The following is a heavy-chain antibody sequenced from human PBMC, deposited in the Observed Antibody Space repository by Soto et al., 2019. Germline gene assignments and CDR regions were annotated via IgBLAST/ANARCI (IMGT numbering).Heavy chain of an antibody. V-gene: IGHV3-33*01. CDR2: MWYDGSKK. D-gene: IGHD4-17*01. Sequence: QVQLVESGGGVVQPGTSLRLSCEASGFTFSGFGMHWVRQAPGKGLEWVAVMWYDGSKKYYADCVKGRFPISRDNSKNALYLQMNSLSAEDTAVYYCARGRGGSYGGNSAHFDIWGQGTLVTVSS. CDR1: GFTFSGFG. J-gene: IGHJ3*02. CDR3: ARGRGGSYGGNSAHFDI.